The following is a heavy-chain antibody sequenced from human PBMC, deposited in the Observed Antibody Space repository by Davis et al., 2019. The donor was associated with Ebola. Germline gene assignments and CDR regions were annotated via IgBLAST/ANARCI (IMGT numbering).Heavy chain of an antibody. J-gene: IGHJ2*01. V-gene: IGHV3-33*01. CDR3: TRETRQDWYFDL. CDR1: GFTFSSYG. D-gene: IGHD1-14*01. Sequence: GESLKISCAASGFTFSSYGMHWVRQAPGKGLEWVAVIWYDGSNKYYADSVKGRFTISRDNSKNTLYLQMNSLRADDTAVYYCTRETRQDWYFDLWGRGTLVTVSS. CDR2: IWYDGSNK.